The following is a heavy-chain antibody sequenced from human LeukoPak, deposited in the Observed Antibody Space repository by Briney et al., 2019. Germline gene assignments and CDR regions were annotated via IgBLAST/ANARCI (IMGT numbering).Heavy chain of an antibody. Sequence: ASVKVSCKASGGTFSSYAISWVRQAPGQGLEWMGRIIPILGIANYAQKFQGRVTITADKSTSTAYMELSSLRSEDTAVYYCARGIVDIVATIPTPLDYWGQGTLVTVSS. V-gene: IGHV1-69*04. J-gene: IGHJ4*02. CDR2: IIPILGIA. D-gene: IGHD5-12*01. CDR1: GGTFSSYA. CDR3: ARGIVDIVATIPTPLDY.